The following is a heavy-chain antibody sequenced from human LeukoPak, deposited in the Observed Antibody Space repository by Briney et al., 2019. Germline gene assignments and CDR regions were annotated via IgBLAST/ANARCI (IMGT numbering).Heavy chain of an antibody. D-gene: IGHD3-22*01. V-gene: IGHV1-46*01. CDR3: ARADYYDSSGYYYYYGMGV. J-gene: IGHJ6*02. CDR1: GYTFTNYY. CDR2: INPSGGST. Sequence: GASVKVSCKASGYTFTNYYMHWVRQAPGRGLEWMGIINPSGGSTSYAQNFKGRVTMTRDTSTSTVYMELSSLRSEDTAVYYCARADYYDSSGYYYYYGMGVWGQGTTVTVPS.